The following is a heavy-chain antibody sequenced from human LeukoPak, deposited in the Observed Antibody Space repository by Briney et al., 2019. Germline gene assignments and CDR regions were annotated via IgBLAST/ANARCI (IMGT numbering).Heavy chain of an antibody. CDR1: GFTFSSYS. CDR2: IGTSSNTI. D-gene: IGHD4-23*01. J-gene: IGHJ4*02. CDR3: ARHDCGGNSGDY. Sequence: PGGSLRLSCAASGFTFSSYSMNWVRQAPGKGLEWVSYIGTSSNTIYYADSVKGRFTISRDNAKNSLYLQMNSLRDEDTAVYYCARHDCGGNSGDYWGQGTLVTVSS. V-gene: IGHV3-48*02.